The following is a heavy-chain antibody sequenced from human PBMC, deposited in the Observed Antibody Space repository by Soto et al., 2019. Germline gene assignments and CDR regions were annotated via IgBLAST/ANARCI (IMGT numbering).Heavy chain of an antibody. D-gene: IGHD2-21*02. CDR2: IYSGGST. CDR1: GFTVSSNY. Sequence: GGSLRLSCAASGFTVSSNYMSWVRQAPGKGLEWVSVIYSGGSTYYADSVKGRFTISRHNSRNTLYLQMNSLRAEDTAVYYCARDRLAYCGGACYSYYYYGMDVWGQGTTVTVSS. V-gene: IGHV3-53*04. CDR3: ARDRLAYCGGACYSYYYYGMDV. J-gene: IGHJ6*02.